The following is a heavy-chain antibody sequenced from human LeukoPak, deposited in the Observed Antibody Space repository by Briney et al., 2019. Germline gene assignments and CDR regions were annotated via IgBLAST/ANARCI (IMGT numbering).Heavy chain of an antibody. J-gene: IGHJ5*02. CDR2: IYYSGST. CDR1: GGSISSGGYY. D-gene: IGHD1-26*01. CDR3: AVGSRGSYYET. V-gene: IGHV4-39*01. Sequence: PSETLSLTCTVSGGSISSGGYYWSWIRQPPGKGLEWIGSIYYSGSTYYNPSLKSRVTISVDTSKNQFSLKLSSVTAADTAVYYCAVGSRGSYYETWGQGTLVTVSS.